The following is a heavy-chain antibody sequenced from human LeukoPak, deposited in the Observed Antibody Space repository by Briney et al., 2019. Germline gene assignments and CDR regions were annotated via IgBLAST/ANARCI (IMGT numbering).Heavy chain of an antibody. Sequence: SETLSLTCAVYGGSFSGYYWSWIRQPPGKGLEWIGEINHSGSTNYNPSLKSRVTISVDTSKNQFSLKLSSVTAADTAVYYCAREQGIAVAGMVYWGQGTLVTVSS. D-gene: IGHD6-19*01. CDR2: INHSGST. V-gene: IGHV4-34*01. CDR1: GGSFSGYY. J-gene: IGHJ4*02. CDR3: AREQGIAVAGMVY.